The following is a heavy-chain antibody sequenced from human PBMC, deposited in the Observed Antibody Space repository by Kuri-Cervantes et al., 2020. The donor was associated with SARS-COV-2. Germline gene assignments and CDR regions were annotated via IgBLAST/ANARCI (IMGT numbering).Heavy chain of an antibody. V-gene: IGHV1-2*04. CDR2: INPNSGGT. CDR1: GYTFSDYSNYY. J-gene: IGHJ6*02. CDR3: ASGMVRGVIQYYYYGMDV. Sequence: ASVKVSCKASGYTFSDYSNYYMYWVRQAPGQGLEWMGWINPNSGGTNYAQKFQGWVSMTRDTSISTAYMELSRLRSDDTAVYYCASGMVRGVIQYYYYGMDVWGQGTTVTVSS. D-gene: IGHD3-10*01.